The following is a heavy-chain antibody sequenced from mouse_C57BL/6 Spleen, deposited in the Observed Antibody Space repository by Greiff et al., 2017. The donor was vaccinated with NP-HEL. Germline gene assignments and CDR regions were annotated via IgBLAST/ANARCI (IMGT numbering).Heavy chain of an antibody. D-gene: IGHD1-1*01. J-gene: IGHJ1*03. CDR1: GYTFTDHT. CDR2: IYPRDGST. Sequence: QVQLQQSDAELVKPGASVKISCKVSGYTFTDHTIHWMKQRPEQGLEWIGYIYPRDGSTKYNEKFKGKATLTADKSSSTAYMQLNSLTSEDSAVYFCARRYPSNLLLRYSYWYFDVWGTGTTVTVSS. CDR3: ARRYPSNLLLRYSYWYFDV. V-gene: IGHV1-78*01.